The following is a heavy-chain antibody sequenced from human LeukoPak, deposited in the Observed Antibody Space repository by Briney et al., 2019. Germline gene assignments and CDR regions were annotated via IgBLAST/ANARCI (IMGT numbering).Heavy chain of an antibody. CDR3: AREGYSSSSWYYYYYMDV. D-gene: IGHD6-13*01. CDR1: GGTFSSYA. Sequence: ASVKVSCKASGGTFSSYAISWVRQAPGQGLEWMGWISAYNGNTNYAQKLQGRVTMTTDTSTSTAYMELRSLRSDDTAVYYCAREGYSSSSWYYYYYMDVWGKGTTVTVSS. CDR2: ISAYNGNT. V-gene: IGHV1-18*01. J-gene: IGHJ6*03.